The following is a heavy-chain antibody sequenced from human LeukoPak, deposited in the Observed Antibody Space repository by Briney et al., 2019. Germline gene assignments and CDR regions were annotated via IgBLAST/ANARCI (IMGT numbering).Heavy chain of an antibody. D-gene: IGHD3-10*01. CDR1: GYTFTSYG. J-gene: IGHJ4*02. CDR2: ISAYNGNT. V-gene: IGHV1-18*01. CDR3: ARYYYGSGSYYHFDY. Sequence: GASVKVSCKAFGYTFTSYGISWVRQAPGQGLEWMGWISAYNGNTNYAQKLQGRVTMTTDTSTSTAYMELRSLRSDDTAVYYCARYYYGSGSYYHFDYWGQGTLVTVSS.